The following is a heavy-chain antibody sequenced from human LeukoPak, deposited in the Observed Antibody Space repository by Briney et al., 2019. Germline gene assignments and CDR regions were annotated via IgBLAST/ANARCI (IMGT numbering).Heavy chain of an antibody. J-gene: IGHJ3*02. D-gene: IGHD6-6*01. CDR2: INPNSGGT. Sequence: ASVKVSCKASGYTFTGYYMHWVRQAPGQGLEWMGWINPNSGGTNYAQKFQGRVTMTRDTSISTAYMELSRLRSDDTAVYYCARVFDGSSDDAFDIWGQGTMVTVSS. CDR1: GYTFTGYY. V-gene: IGHV1-2*02. CDR3: ARVFDGSSDDAFDI.